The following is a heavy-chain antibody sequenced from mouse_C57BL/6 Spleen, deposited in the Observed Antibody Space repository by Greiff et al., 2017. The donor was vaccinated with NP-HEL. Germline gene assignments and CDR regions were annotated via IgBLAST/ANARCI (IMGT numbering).Heavy chain of an antibody. V-gene: IGHV1-64*01. J-gene: IGHJ4*01. CDR1: GYTFTSYW. Sequence: VQLQQPGAELVKPGASVKLSCKASGYTFTSYWMHWVKQRPGQGLEWIGMIHPNSGSTNYNEKFKSKATLTVDKSSSTAYMHLSSLTSVDSAVYYCARGGNGGAMDYWGQGTSVTVSS. CDR3: ARGGNGGAMDY. CDR2: IHPNSGST. D-gene: IGHD2-1*01.